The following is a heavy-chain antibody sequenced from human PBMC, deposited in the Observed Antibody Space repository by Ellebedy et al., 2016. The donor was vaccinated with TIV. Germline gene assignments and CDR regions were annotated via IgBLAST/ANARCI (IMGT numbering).Heavy chain of an antibody. V-gene: IGHV3-7*03. CDR2: IKQDGSKR. D-gene: IGHD2-21*01. J-gene: IGHJ4*02. Sequence: PGGSLRLSCAASGFTFSSYWMTWVRQAPGEGLQWVASIKQDGSKRYYVDSVKGRFTISRDNAKTSLYLQMNSLRAEDTAVYSCVSAARGSNCCEAYWGQGTLVTVSS. CDR1: GFTFSSYW. CDR3: VSAARGSNCCEAY.